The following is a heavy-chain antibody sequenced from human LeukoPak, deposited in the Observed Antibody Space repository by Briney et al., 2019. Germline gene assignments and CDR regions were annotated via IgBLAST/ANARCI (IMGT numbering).Heavy chain of an antibody. J-gene: IGHJ4*02. Sequence: SGGSLRLSCAASGFTVSSNYMSWVRQAPGKGLGWVSYISSSGSNINYANSVKGRFTISRDNAKNSLYLQMNSLRAEDTAVYYCARDFSYDYWGQGTLVTVSS. V-gene: IGHV3-11*04. CDR1: GFTVSSNY. CDR3: ARDFSYDY. CDR2: ISSSGSNI. D-gene: IGHD2/OR15-2a*01.